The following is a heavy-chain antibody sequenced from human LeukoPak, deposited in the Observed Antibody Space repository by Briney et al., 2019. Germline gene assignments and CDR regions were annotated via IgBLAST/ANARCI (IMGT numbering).Heavy chain of an antibody. Sequence: GGSLRLPCAASGFTFSIYSMNWVRQAPGKGLEWVSSISSSSSYIHYTDSVKGRFTISRDNAKNSLYLQMSSLTAEDTALYYCARDSAELDYWGQGTLVTVSS. CDR2: ISSSSSYI. D-gene: IGHD1-26*01. J-gene: IGHJ4*02. CDR3: ARDSAELDY. CDR1: GFTFSIYS. V-gene: IGHV3-21*01.